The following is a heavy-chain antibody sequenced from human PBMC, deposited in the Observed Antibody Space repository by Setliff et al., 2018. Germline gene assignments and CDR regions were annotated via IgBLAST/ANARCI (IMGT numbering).Heavy chain of an antibody. D-gene: IGHD2-2*01. CDR3: ARIPASLYYFDY. J-gene: IGHJ4*02. CDR2: IYIGGSA. V-gene: IGHV4-4*07. Sequence: SETLSLTCTVFGGSISSYYWSWIRQPAGKGLEWIGHIYIGGSANYNPSLKSRVTMSIDTSKNQFSLKLNSVTAADMAVYYCARIPASLYYFDYWGQGTLVTVSS. CDR1: GGSISSYY.